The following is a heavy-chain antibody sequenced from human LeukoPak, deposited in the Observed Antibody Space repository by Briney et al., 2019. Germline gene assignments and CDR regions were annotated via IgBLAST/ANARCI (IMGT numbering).Heavy chain of an antibody. D-gene: IGHD3-22*01. V-gene: IGHV3-23*01. J-gene: IGHJ4*02. CDR2: ISGSGGST. Sequence: HSGGSLRLSCAASGFTFSSYSMNWVRQAPGKGLEWVSVISGSGGSTYYADSVKGRFTISRDNSKNTLYLQMNSLRAEDTAVYYCAKDRTVVAYQFDYWGQGTLVTVSS. CDR1: GFTFSSYS. CDR3: AKDRTVVAYQFDY.